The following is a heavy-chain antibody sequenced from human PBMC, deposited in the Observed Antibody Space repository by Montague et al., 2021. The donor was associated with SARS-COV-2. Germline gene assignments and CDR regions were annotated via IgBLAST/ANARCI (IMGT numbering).Heavy chain of an antibody. V-gene: IGHV3-30*18. Sequence: SLRLSCAASGFTFSSYGMHWVRQAPGKGLEWVAVMSYDGSNKYYADSVKGRFTISRDNSKNTLYLQMNSLRAEDTAVYYCAKEFIYYYYMDVWGKGTTVTVSS. CDR3: AKEFIYYYYMDV. CDR2: MSYDGSNK. J-gene: IGHJ6*03. CDR1: GFTFSSYG.